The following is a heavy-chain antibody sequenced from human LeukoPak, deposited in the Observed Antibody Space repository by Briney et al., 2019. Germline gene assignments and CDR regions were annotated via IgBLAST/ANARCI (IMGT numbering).Heavy chain of an antibody. Sequence: PGGSLRLSCAASGFTFSSYAMNWVRQAPGKGLEWISAISGSGGSTYYADSVKGRFTISRDNSKNTLYLQMNSLRAEDTAVYYCASRSYYDILTGPFRDYWGQGTLVTVSS. CDR2: ISGSGGST. CDR1: GFTFSSYA. D-gene: IGHD3-9*01. V-gene: IGHV3-23*01. CDR3: ASRSYYDILTGPFRDY. J-gene: IGHJ4*02.